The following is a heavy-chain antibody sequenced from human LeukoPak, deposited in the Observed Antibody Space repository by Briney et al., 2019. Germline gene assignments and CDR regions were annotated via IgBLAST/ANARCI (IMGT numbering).Heavy chain of an antibody. CDR1: TFSFNDNA. CDR2: ISGSGESK. V-gene: IGHV3-23*01. Sequence: GGSLRLSCTVSTFSFNDNAVTWVRQAPGKGLEWVASISGSGESKFYADSVKGRFTISTDISKSTLYLQMNNLRADDTALYYCARGWQGYYYYMDFWGKGTTVIVSS. CDR3: ARGWQGYYYYMDF. J-gene: IGHJ6*03.